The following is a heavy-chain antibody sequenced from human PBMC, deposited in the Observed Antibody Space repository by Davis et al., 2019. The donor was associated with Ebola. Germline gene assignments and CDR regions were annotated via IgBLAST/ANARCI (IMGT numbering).Heavy chain of an antibody. D-gene: IGHD1-20*01. J-gene: IGHJ3*02. CDR2: IYTGDSDT. Sequence: GESLKISCKDSGNSFTSHWIGWVRQMPGKGLEWLGIIYTGDSDTRYSPSFRGQVTISADKSITTAYLKWSSLKASDTAMYYCASLRRTITGMDDGFDIWGQGTKVTVSS. V-gene: IGHV5-51*01. CDR3: ASLRRTITGMDDGFDI. CDR1: GNSFTSHW.